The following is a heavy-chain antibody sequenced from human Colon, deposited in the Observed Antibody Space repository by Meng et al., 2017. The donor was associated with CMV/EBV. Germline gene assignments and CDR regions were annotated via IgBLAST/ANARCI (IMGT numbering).Heavy chain of an antibody. CDR1: GFTFSSYG. D-gene: IGHD3-3*01. CDR2: IRYDGSNK. V-gene: IGHV3-30*02. J-gene: IGHJ3*02. CDR3: VRTAVFEGIVHDAFDI. Sequence: GESLKISCAASGFTFSSYGMHWVRQAPGKGLEWVAFIRYDGSNKYYADSVKGRFTISRDNSKNTLYLQMNSLRAEDTAVYYCVRTAVFEGIVHDAFDIWGQGTMVTVSS.